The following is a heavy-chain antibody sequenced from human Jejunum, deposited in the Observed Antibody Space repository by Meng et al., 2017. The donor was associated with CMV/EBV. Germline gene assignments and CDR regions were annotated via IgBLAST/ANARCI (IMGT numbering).Heavy chain of an antibody. Sequence: QLQLVESGGGLVKPGGSLRLSCATSGFIFSDYYMTWIRQAPGKGLESVSYISGTSTYTNYADSVKGRFTISRDNARNSLYLQMNNLSAEDTAIYYCTRDPRLADYWGQGTLVTVSS. CDR1: GFIFSDYY. V-gene: IGHV3-11*05. CDR2: ISGTSTYT. D-gene: IGHD6-25*01. J-gene: IGHJ4*02. CDR3: TRDPRLADY.